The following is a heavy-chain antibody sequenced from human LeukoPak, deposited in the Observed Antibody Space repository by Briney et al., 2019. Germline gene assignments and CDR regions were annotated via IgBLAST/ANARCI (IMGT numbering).Heavy chain of an antibody. CDR2: IRFDGSDE. J-gene: IGHJ4*02. CDR3: AKDRRGSCNAGSCYCCDY. D-gene: IGHD2-15*01. Sequence: GGSLRLSCTASEFTFNSYGMHWVRQAPGKGLEWVAFIRFDGSDEHYADSVKGRFTISRDNSKNTLYLQMNSLRAEDTAVYYCAKDRRGSCNAGSCYCCDYWAGEPWSPSPQ. V-gene: IGHV3-30*02. CDR1: EFTFNSYG.